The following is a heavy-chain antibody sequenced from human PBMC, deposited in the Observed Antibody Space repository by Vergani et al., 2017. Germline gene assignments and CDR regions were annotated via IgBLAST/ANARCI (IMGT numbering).Heavy chain of an antibody. D-gene: IGHD6-6*01. V-gene: IGHV3-9*01. CDR1: GFTFDDYA. CDR3: AKVAYSSSALYYYYYMDV. Sequence: EVHLVESGGGLVQPGRSLRLSCAASGFTFDDYAMHWVRQAPGKGLEWVSGISWNSGSIGYADSVKGRFTISRDNAKNSLYLQMNSLRAEDTALYYCAKVAYSSSALYYYYYMDVWGKGTTVTVSS. CDR2: ISWNSGSI. J-gene: IGHJ6*03.